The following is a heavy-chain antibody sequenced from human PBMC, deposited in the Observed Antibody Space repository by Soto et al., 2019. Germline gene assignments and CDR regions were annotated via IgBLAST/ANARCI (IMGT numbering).Heavy chain of an antibody. J-gene: IGHJ2*01. CDR1: GGPISSSSYY. CDR2: IYYTGYT. Sequence: PSETLSLTCSVSGGPISSSSYYWGWIRQAPGKGLEWLATIYYTGYTYHNPSLKSHVTISVDTSKDQCSLELTSVTAADTALYYCARSAIATHWFFDLWGRGTLVTVSS. V-gene: IGHV4-39*01. CDR3: ARSAIATHWFFDL. D-gene: IGHD5-18*01.